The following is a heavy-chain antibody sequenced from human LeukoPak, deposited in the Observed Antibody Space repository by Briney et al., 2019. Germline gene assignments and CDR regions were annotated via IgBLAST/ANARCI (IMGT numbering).Heavy chain of an antibody. V-gene: IGHV3-48*02. J-gene: IGHJ6*02. CDR2: ISSRSSNI. D-gene: IGHD3-16*01. CDR1: GFTFSNHW. Sequence: GGSLRLSCAASGFTFSNHWMHWVRQAPGKGLEWVSYISSRSSNIYYADSVKGRFTISRDNAKNSLYLQMNSLRDEDTAVYYCARIPGGYYYAMDVWGQGTTVTVSS. CDR3: ARIPGGYYYAMDV.